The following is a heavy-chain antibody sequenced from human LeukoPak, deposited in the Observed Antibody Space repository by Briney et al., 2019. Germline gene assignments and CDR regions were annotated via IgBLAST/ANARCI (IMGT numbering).Heavy chain of an antibody. CDR1: GFTFSSYA. D-gene: IGHD6-25*01. V-gene: IGHV3-30*10. CDR2: ISYDGRKE. J-gene: IGHJ5*02. CDR3: VTDFAPWPAPRGSLAP. Sequence: GGSLRLSCAASGFTFSSYAMHWVRQAPGKGLEWVAAISYDGRKEYYTDSVKGRFTISRDNSKNTVFLQMNSLRAEDTAVYYCVTDFAPWPAPRGSLAPWGQGPLATVSP.